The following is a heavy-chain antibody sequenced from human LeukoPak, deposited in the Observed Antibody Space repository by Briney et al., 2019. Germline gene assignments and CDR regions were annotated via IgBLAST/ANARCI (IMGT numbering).Heavy chain of an antibody. V-gene: IGHV3-11*06. Sequence: PGGSLRLSCAASGFTFSDYYMSWIRQAPGKGLEWVSYISSSSSYTNYADSVKGRFTISRDNAKNSLYLQMNSLRAEDTAVYYCARGVWCSDGSCYRTFDYWGQGALVTVSS. CDR1: GFTFSDYY. CDR3: ARGVWCSDGSCYRTFDY. J-gene: IGHJ4*02. CDR2: ISSSSSYT. D-gene: IGHD2-15*01.